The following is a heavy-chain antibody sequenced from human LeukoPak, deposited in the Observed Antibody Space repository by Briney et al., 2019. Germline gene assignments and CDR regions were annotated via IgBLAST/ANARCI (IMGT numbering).Heavy chain of an antibody. CDR1: GFTFSGYA. CDR3: ARDSSGPFEY. J-gene: IGHJ4*02. V-gene: IGHV3-74*01. Sequence: PGGSLRLSCAASGFTFSGYAMHWVRQAPGKGLVWVSHINGDGSTSKYADSVKGRFTISRDNAKNTLYLQMNSLRADDTAMYYCARDSSGPFEYWGQGTLVTVS. CDR2: INGDGSTS. D-gene: IGHD6-19*01.